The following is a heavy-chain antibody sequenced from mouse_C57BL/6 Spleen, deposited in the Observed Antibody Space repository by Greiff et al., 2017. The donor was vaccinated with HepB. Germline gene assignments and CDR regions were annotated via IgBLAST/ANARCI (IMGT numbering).Heavy chain of an antibody. Sequence: VQLQQPGAELVRPGSSVKLSCKASGYTFTSYWMHWVKQRPIQGLEWIGNIDPSDSETHYNQKFKDKATLTVDKSSSTAYMQLSSLTSEDSAVYYCARGGPYGSSPYWYFDVWGTGTTVTVSS. CDR3: ARGGPYGSSPYWYFDV. D-gene: IGHD1-1*01. V-gene: IGHV1-52*01. CDR2: IDPSDSET. J-gene: IGHJ1*03. CDR1: GYTFTSYW.